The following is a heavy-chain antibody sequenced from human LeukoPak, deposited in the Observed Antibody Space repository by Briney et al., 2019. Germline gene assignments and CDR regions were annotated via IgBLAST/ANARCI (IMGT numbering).Heavy chain of an antibody. CDR1: DDSFSSHY. J-gene: IGHJ3*02. Sequence: SETLSLTCAVSDDSFSSHYWTWIRQPPGKGLEWIGYISYIGSTNYNPSLKSRVTISIDTSRNQFSLRLSSVTAADTAVYYCARDLVTVTKGFDIWGQGTMVSVS. V-gene: IGHV4-59*11. D-gene: IGHD4-17*01. CDR2: ISYIGST. CDR3: ARDLVTVTKGFDI.